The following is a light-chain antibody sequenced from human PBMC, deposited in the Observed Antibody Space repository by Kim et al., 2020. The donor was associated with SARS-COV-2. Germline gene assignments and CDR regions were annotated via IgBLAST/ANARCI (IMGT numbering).Light chain of an antibody. Sequence: QPVLTQSPSASASLGASVKLTCTLSSGHSSYAIAWHQQQPEKGPRYLMKLNSDGSHSKGDGIPDRFSGSSSGAERYLTISSLQSEDEADYYCQTWGFSTVCGGGTQLTVL. CDR2: LNSDGSH. CDR1: SGHSSYA. CDR3: QTWGFSTV. V-gene: IGLV4-69*01. J-gene: IGLJ3*02.